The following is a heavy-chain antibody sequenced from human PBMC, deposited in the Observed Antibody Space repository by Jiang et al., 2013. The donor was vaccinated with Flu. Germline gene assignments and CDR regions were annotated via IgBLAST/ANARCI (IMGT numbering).Heavy chain of an antibody. V-gene: IGHV3-21*01. D-gene: IGHD2-21*01. CDR3: ARDLLPQYYGMDV. J-gene: IGHJ6*02. CDR1: GFTFSSYS. Sequence: GFTFSSYSMNWVRQGSREGGWSGVSSISSSSSYIYYADSVKGRFTISRDNAKNSLYLQMNSLRAEDTAVYYCARDLLPQYYGMDVWGQGTTVTVSS. CDR2: ISSSSSYI.